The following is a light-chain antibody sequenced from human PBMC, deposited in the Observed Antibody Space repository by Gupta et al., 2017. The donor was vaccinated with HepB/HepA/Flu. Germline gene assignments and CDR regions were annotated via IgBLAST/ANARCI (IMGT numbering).Light chain of an antibody. CDR2: GNN. CDR3: QSYDSSLSGFVA. V-gene: IGLV1-40*01. Sequence: QSVLTQPPSVSGAPGQRVTISCTGTSSNIGAGYGVHWYQQLPETAPKLLIYGNNNRPSGVPDRFSGSKSGTSASLAITGLQAEDEADYYCQSYDSSLSGFVAFGGGTKLTVL. J-gene: IGLJ2*01. CDR1: SSNIGAGYG.